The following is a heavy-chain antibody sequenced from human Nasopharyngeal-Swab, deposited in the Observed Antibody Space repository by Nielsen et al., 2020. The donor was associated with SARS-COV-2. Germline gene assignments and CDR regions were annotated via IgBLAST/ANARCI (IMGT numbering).Heavy chain of an antibody. CDR1: GFTFSSYG. V-gene: IGHV3-33*01. CDR2: IWSDGSNK. D-gene: IGHD1-26*01. J-gene: IGHJ4*02. CDR3: AREGIVGATNGLDY. Sequence: GGSLSLSCAASGFTFSSYGMHWVRQAPGKGLEWVAVIWSDGSNKYYADSVKGRFTISRDNSKKTLYLQMNSLRAEDTAVYYCAREGIVGATNGLDYWGQGTLVTVSS.